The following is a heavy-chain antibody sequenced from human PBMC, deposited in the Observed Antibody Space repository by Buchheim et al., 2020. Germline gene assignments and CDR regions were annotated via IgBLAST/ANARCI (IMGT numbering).Heavy chain of an antibody. CDR2: ISFDGTNT. CDR3: VGGLLRSLEWLFVP. J-gene: IGHJ5*02. D-gene: IGHD3-3*01. CDR1: GFTFSNHG. Sequence: QVQLVESGGGVVQPGRSLRLSCAASGFTFSNHGMYWVRQAPGKGLQWLALISFDGTNTSYADSFMGRFTVSRANSKNTLYLQMNSLRLEDTAVYYCVGGLLRSLEWLFVPWGQGT. V-gene: IGHV3-30*03.